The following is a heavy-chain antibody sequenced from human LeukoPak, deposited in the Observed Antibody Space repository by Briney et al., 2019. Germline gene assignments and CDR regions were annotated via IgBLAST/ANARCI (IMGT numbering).Heavy chain of an antibody. CDR1: GYTFTNYE. Sequence: GASVTVSFKSSGYTFTNYEINWVRQATGQGLEWMGWMNPKSGNTAYARKFQGRVSMTWDTSIGTAYLELSSLTSDDTAVYYCAKAAIMAPMNADWFDPWGQGTLVTVSS. D-gene: IGHD5-12*01. V-gene: IGHV1-8*01. CDR2: MNPKSGNT. J-gene: IGHJ5*02. CDR3: AKAAIMAPMNADWFDP.